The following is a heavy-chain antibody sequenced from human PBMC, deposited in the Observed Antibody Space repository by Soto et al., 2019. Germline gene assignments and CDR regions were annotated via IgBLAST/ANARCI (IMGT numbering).Heavy chain of an antibody. CDR2: IWYDGSNK. J-gene: IGHJ6*02. CDR3: ARGTYYYDSSGYWSGGMDV. V-gene: IGHV3-33*01. Sequence: GGSLRLSCAASGFTFSSYGMHWVRQAPGKGLEWVAVIWYDGSNKYYADSVKGRFTISRDNSKNTLYLQMNSLRAEDTAVYYCARGTYYYDSSGYWSGGMDVWGQGTTVTAP. D-gene: IGHD3-22*01. CDR1: GFTFSSYG.